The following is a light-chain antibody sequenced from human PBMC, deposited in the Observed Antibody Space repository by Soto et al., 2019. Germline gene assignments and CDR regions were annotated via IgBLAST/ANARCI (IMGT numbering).Light chain of an antibody. CDR3: SSYTSSSTPVV. V-gene: IGLV2-14*01. J-gene: IGLJ2*01. CDR1: SSDVGGYNY. CDR2: DVS. Sequence: QSVPTQPASVSGSPGQSITISCTGTSSDVGGYNYVSWYQQHPGKAPKLMIYDVSNRPSGVSNRFSGSKSGNTASLTISGLQAEDEADYYCSSYTSSSTPVVFGGGTKLTVL.